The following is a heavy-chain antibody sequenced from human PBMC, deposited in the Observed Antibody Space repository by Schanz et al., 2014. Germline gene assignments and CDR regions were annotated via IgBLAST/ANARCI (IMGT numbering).Heavy chain of an antibody. CDR2: INTHTGNP. CDR3: TTETIAMAGTFSI. J-gene: IGHJ4*02. V-gene: IGHV7-4-1*02. D-gene: IGHD6-19*01. Sequence: QVQLVQSGSELKKPGASVKVSCKASGYTLTRYAMNWVRQAPGQGLEWMGWINTHTGNPTYAQGFTGRFVFSLDTSVSTAYLQISSLKAEDTAAYYCTTETIAMAGTFSIWGQGTLVTVSS. CDR1: GYTLTRYA.